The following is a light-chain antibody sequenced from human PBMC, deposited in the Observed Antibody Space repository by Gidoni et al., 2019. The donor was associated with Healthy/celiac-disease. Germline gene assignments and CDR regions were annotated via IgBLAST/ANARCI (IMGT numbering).Light chain of an antibody. V-gene: IGKV1-13*02. CDR3: QQFNRYPLGIT. CDR2: DAS. CDR1: QGISSA. J-gene: IGKJ5*01. Sequence: AIQLTQSPSSLSASVGDRVTITCLASQGISSALAWYQQKPGKAPKLLIYDASSLESGVPSRFSGSGSGTDFTLTISSLQPEDFATYYCQQFNRYPLGITFGQGTRLEIK.